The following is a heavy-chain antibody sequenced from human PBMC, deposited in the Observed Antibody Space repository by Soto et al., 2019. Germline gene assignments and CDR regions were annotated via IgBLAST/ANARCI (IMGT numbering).Heavy chain of an antibody. D-gene: IGHD3-3*01. CDR1: GGSISSGGYY. J-gene: IGHJ6*03. CDR3: ARGVYGRFLEWLLEENYYYYMDV. CDR2: IYYSGST. V-gene: IGHV4-31*03. Sequence: PSETLSLTCTVSGGSISSGGYYWSWIRQHPGKGLEWIGYIYYSGSTYYNPSLKSRVTISVDTSKNQFSLKLSSVTAADTAVYYCARGVYGRFLEWLLEENYYYYMDVWGKGTTVTVSS.